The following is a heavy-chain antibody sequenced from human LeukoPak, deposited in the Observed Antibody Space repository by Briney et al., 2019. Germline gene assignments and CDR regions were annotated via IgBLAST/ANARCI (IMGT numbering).Heavy chain of an antibody. CDR2: IWYDGSNK. J-gene: IGHJ4*02. CDR1: GFTFSSYG. D-gene: IGHD4-17*01. Sequence: PGRSLRLSCAASGFTFSSYGMHWVRQAPGKGLEWVAVIWYDGSNKYYADSVKGRSTISRDNSKNTLYLQMNSLRAEDTAVYYCARASGHYGDYPFDYWGQGTLVTVSS. CDR3: ARASGHYGDYPFDY. V-gene: IGHV3-33*01.